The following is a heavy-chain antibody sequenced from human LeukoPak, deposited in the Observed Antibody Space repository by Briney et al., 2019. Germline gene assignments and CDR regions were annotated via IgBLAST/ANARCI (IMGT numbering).Heavy chain of an antibody. V-gene: IGHV1-2*02. Sequence: ASVKVSCKASGYTFTGYYMHWVRQAPGQGLEWVGWINPNSGGTNYAQKFQGRVTMTRDTSISTAYMELSRLRSDDTAVYYCARLTRSGAVAGTGPFLDYWGQGTLVTVSS. D-gene: IGHD6-19*01. J-gene: IGHJ4*02. CDR1: GYTFTGYY. CDR2: INPNSGGT. CDR3: ARLTRSGAVAGTGPFLDY.